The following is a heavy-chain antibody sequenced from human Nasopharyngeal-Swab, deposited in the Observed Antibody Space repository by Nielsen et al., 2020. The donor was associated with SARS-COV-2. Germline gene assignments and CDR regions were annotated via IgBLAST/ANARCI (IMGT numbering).Heavy chain of an antibody. V-gene: IGHV3-48*04. Sequence: GGSLRLSCAASGFTFSTYCMNWVRQAPGKGLEWLSYISESSSSIYYANSVRGRFTISRDNAKNSLFLQMNSLRVEDTAVYYCARDTGMTARWSGRDVWGQGTTVTVSS. D-gene: IGHD6-6*01. CDR3: ARDTGMTARWSGRDV. CDR1: GFTFSTYC. J-gene: IGHJ6*02. CDR2: ISESSSSI.